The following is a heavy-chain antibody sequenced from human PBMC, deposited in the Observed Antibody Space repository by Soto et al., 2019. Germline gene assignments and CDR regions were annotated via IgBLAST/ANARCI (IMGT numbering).Heavy chain of an antibody. CDR2: IFHSGST. V-gene: IGHV4-4*02. D-gene: IGHD1-1*01. J-gene: IGHJ4*02. CDR3: ARQLERGGLPEGFEY. CDR1: GDSISSSHW. Sequence: QVQLQESGPGLVEPSGTLSLTCAVSGDSISSSHWWSWVRQSPGKGLEWIAEIFHSGSTKYNPSLESRVTMSIDKSNNQLSLKLYSVTAADTAVYYCARQLERGGLPEGFEYWGQGTLAIVSS.